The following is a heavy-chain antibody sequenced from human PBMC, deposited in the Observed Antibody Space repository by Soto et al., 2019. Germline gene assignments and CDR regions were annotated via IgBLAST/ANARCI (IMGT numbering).Heavy chain of an antibody. CDR2: IYYSENT. V-gene: IGHV4-39*01. J-gene: IGHJ4*02. CDR1: CGSISRSSNH. Sequence: PSETLSLTCTVSCGSISRSSNHWGWIRQPPGKGLEWIGNIYYSENTYYNPSLKSRVTISVDTSKNQFSLRLTSVTAADTAVYYCATHPPYGPLDHWGQGTLVTVSS. CDR3: ATHPPYGPLDH. D-gene: IGHD4-17*01.